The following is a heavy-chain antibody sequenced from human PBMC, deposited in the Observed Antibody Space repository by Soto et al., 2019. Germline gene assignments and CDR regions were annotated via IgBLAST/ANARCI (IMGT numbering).Heavy chain of an antibody. CDR2: IYPGDSDT. V-gene: IGHV5-51*01. Sequence: GESLKISCKGSGYSFTSYWIGWVRQMPGKGLEWMGIIYPGDSDTRYSPSFQGQVTISADKSISTAYLQWSSLKASDTAMYYCASLGIAVAGSGPYYGMDVWGQGTTVTVS. D-gene: IGHD6-19*01. CDR1: GYSFTSYW. CDR3: ASLGIAVAGSGPYYGMDV. J-gene: IGHJ6*02.